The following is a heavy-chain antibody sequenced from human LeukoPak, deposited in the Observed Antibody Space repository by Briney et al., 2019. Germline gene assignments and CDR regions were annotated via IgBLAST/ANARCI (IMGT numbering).Heavy chain of an antibody. CDR2: IYYSGST. J-gene: IGHJ6*02. CDR1: GGSISSYY. Sequence: SETLSLTCTVSGGSISSYYWSWIRQPPGKGLEWIGYIYYSGSTNYNPSLKSRVTISVDTSKNQFSLKLSSVTVADTAVYYCARVEDGYNKWWYYYYGMDVWGQGTTVTVSS. CDR3: ARVEDGYNKWWYYYYGMDV. V-gene: IGHV4-59*01. D-gene: IGHD5-24*01.